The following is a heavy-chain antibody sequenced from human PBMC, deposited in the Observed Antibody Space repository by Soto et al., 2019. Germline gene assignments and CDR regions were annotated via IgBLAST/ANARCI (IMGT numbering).Heavy chain of an antibody. Sequence: QVELQESGPRLVKSSGTLSLTCEVSSGSISTGNWWSWVRQPPGKGLEWIGEIYYTGATNYNPSLKSRVTMTIDKSKDQFSLILTSATAADTAVYNCARVFSSGSAWMYYFDFWGQGILVSVSS. D-gene: IGHD6-25*01. CDR2: IYYTGAT. V-gene: IGHV4-4*02. CDR1: SGSISTGNW. CDR3: ARVFSSGSAWMYYFDF. J-gene: IGHJ4*02.